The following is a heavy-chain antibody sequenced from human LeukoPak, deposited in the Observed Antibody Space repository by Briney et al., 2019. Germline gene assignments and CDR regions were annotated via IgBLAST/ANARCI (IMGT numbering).Heavy chain of an antibody. CDR1: GFTFSSYW. Sequence: GGSLRLSCAASGFTFSSYWMSWVRQAPGKGLEWVANIKQDGSEKYYVDSVKGGFTISRVNAKNSLYLQMNSLRAEDTAVYYCARGIAAAYVLDAFDIWGQGTMVTVSS. CDR2: IKQDGSEK. V-gene: IGHV3-7*04. CDR3: ARGIAAAYVLDAFDI. D-gene: IGHD6-13*01. J-gene: IGHJ3*02.